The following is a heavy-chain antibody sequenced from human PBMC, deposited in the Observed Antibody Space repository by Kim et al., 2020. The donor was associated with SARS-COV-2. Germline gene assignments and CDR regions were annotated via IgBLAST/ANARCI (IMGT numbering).Heavy chain of an antibody. D-gene: IGHD3-22*01. Sequence: QKFQGRVTITADKSTSTAYMELSSLRSEDTAVYYCARGIRDSSGSNGVDYWGQGTLVTVSS. J-gene: IGHJ4*02. V-gene: IGHV1-69*04. CDR3: ARGIRDSSGSNGVDY.